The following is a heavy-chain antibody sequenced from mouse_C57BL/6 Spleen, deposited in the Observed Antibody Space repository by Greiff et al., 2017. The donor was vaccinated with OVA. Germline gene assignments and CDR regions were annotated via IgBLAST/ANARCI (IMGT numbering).Heavy chain of an antibody. Sequence: VQLQQSGPELVKPGASVKISCKASGYTFTDYYMNWVKQSHGKSLEWIGDINPNNGGTSYNQKFKGKATLTVDKSSSTAYMELRSLTSEDSAVYYCARGDSLDWGQGTTLTVSS. CDR2: INPNNGGT. D-gene: IGHD4-1*01. V-gene: IGHV1-26*01. CDR3: ARGDSLD. CDR1: GYTFTDYY. J-gene: IGHJ2*01.